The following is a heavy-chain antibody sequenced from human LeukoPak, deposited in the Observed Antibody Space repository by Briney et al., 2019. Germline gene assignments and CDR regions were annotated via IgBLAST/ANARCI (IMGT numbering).Heavy chain of an antibody. CDR2: IKQDGSEK. D-gene: IGHD5-12*01. J-gene: IGHJ6*03. Sequence: GGSLRLSCAASGFTFSSYWTSWVRQAPGKGLEWVANIKQDGSEKYYVDSVKGRFTISRDNAKNSLYLQMNSLRAEDTAVYYCARDVAGYESYYYYYYYMDVWGKGTTATVSS. CDR3: ARDVAGYESYYYYYYYMDV. CDR1: GFTFSSYW. V-gene: IGHV3-7*01.